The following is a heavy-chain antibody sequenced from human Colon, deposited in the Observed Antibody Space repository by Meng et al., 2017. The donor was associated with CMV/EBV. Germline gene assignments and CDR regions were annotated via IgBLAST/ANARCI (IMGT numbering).Heavy chain of an antibody. D-gene: IGHD7-27*01. J-gene: IGHJ3*01. Sequence: GGSLRLSCTASGFTFDDYAMHWVRQAPGKGLEWVSGVSWNGDTRGYADSVKGRFTMSRDNAKNSLYLLMNDLRAEDTALYYCAKDVVTGDGADAFDVWGQGTMVTVSS. CDR1: GFTFDDYA. CDR3: AKDVVTGDGADAFDV. V-gene: IGHV3-9*01. CDR2: VSWNGDTR.